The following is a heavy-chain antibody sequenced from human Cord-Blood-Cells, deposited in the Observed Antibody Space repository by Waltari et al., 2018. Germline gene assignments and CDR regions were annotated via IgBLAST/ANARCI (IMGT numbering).Heavy chain of an antibody. CDR1: GGSISSYY. D-gene: IGHD3-10*01. Sequence: QVQLQESGPGLVKPSETLSLTCTVPGGSISSYYWSWIRQPPGKGLEWIGYISTSGSTNYRPSLKSPVTISVDTSKNQFSLELSSVTALDTAVYCCARGRYDDSGSRSYRGFDYWCQGTLVTVSS. CDR2: ISTSGST. J-gene: IGHJ4*02. V-gene: IGHV4-4*08. CDR3: ARGRYDDSGSRSYRGFDY.